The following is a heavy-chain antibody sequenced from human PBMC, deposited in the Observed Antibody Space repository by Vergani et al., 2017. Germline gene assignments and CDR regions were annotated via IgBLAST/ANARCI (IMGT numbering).Heavy chain of an antibody. CDR2: IHYSENT. CDR3: ASDTHSGQRSVR. Sequence: QVQLQESGPGLVKSSETLSLTCSVSFDSIRNIYCNWIPQPPGKGLEWIGSIHYSENTNYNPSLKTRVTISVDTSKNQFSLTLTRVTSSDTAVYYCASDTHSGQRSVRGGQGILVTVTS. V-gene: IGHV4-59*01. D-gene: IGHD6-19*01. J-gene: IGHJ4*02. CDR1: FDSIRNIY.